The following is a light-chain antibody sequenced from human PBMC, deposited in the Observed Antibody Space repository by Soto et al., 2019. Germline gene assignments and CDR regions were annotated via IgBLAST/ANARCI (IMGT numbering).Light chain of an antibody. J-gene: IGKJ1*01. Sequence: EIVMTQSPATLSVSPGERATLSCRASQSVGSNLAWYQQKPGQAPRLLIYGASTRATGIPARFSGSGSGTAFPLNLSSLQSEDFAIYFCQQYNNWPPDRTFGQGTKVEIK. CDR1: QSVGSN. CDR2: GAS. CDR3: QQYNNWPPDRT. V-gene: IGKV3-15*01.